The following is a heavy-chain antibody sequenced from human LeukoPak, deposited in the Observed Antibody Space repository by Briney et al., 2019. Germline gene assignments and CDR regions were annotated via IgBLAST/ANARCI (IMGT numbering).Heavy chain of an antibody. J-gene: IGHJ4*02. CDR1: GGSISSSSYY. Sequence: PSETLSLTCTVSGGSISSSSYYWGWIRQPPGKGLEWIGSIYYSGSTYYNPSLKSRVTISVDTSKNQFSLKLSSVTAADTAVYYCARVTQRDYDSSGLPHYFDYWGQGTLVTVSS. CDR3: ARVTQRDYDSSGLPHYFDY. V-gene: IGHV4-39*07. D-gene: IGHD3-22*01. CDR2: IYYSGST.